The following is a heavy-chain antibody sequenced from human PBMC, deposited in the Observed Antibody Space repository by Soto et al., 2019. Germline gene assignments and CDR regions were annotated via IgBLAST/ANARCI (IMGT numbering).Heavy chain of an antibody. CDR3: ARGEYSSSYDAFDI. D-gene: IGHD6-6*01. Sequence: EVQLVESGGGLVQPGRSLRLSCAASGFTFDDYAMHWVRQAPGKGLEWVSGISWNSGSIGYADSVKGRFTISRDNSKNTLYLQMNSLRAEDTAVYYCARGEYSSSYDAFDIWGQGTMVTVSS. CDR1: GFTFDDYA. CDR2: ISWNSGSI. J-gene: IGHJ3*02. V-gene: IGHV3-9*01.